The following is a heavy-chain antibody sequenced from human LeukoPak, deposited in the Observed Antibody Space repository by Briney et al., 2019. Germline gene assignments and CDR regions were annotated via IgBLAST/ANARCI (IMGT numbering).Heavy chain of an antibody. CDR3: AKESPYQLPASGRVYYMAV. Sequence: GGSLRPSCAASGCTFSSYSMSWVRQAPGKGLEWVSAISGSIGSTYYADSVKGRFTISRDNYKNTLYLQLNSLRAEDTAVYYCAKESPYQLPASGRVYYMAVWGKGPSVTVS. D-gene: IGHD2-2*01. CDR2: ISGSIGST. V-gene: IGHV3-23*01. CDR1: GCTFSSYS. J-gene: IGHJ6*03.